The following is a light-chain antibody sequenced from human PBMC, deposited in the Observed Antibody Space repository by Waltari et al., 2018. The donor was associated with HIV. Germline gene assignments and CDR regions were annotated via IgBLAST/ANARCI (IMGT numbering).Light chain of an antibody. CDR1: SRAVGSYEL. V-gene: IGLV2-23*02. Sequence: QSALTQPAPVSGSPGQSITISCTVNSRAVGSYELVSWYHNHPDKAPKLMIYEVSKVPSGVSNRFSCSKSGNTASLTISGLQAEDEAGYYCCSYAGSSTHVFGGGTKVTVL. CDR3: CSYAGSSTHV. CDR2: EVS. J-gene: IGLJ1*01.